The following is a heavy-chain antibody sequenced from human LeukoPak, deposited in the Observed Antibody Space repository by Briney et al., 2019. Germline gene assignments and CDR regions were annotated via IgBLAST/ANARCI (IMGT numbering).Heavy chain of an antibody. CDR2: IDSDGSIT. V-gene: IGHV3-74*01. CDR3: ARGVNFAFDI. Sequence: PGGSLRLSCAASGFTFSSYWMHWVRRAPGKGLVWVSRIDSDGSITTYADSVKGRFTISRDNAKNTLYLQMTSLRAEDTAVYFCARGVNFAFDIWGQGTMVTVSS. D-gene: IGHD4-23*01. CDR1: GFTFSSYW. J-gene: IGHJ3*02.